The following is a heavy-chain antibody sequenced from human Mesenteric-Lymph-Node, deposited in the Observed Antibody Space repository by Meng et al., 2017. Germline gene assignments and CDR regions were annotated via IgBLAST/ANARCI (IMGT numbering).Heavy chain of an antibody. D-gene: IGHD6-19*01. CDR1: GFTFSNYA. CDR2: ISGSGGST. J-gene: IGHJ4*02. V-gene: IGHV3-23*01. Sequence: EVQLLESGGGLVQPVGSLRLSCAASGFTFSNYAMSWVRQAPGKGLEWVSAISGSGGSTYYADSVKGRFTISRDNSKNTLYVQMNSLRAEDTAVYYCASPGKAVAGTGYWGQGTLVTVSS. CDR3: ASPGKAVAGTGY.